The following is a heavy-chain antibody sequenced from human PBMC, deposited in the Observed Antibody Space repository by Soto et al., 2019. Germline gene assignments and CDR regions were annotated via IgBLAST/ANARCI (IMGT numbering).Heavy chain of an antibody. V-gene: IGHV1-18*01. J-gene: IGHJ6*03. CDR3: ARDESEDILVVPAAGTFRGYYCLGL. Sequence: ALVKVSCNASGYTFTSYGSSLGRQTPVQGLETMGWISAYNGNTNYAQKLQGRVTMTTDTSTRTAYMELRSLRSADTAVYYCARDESEDILVVPAAGTFRGYYCLGLSGKGATVTVSS. CDR2: ISAYNGNT. D-gene: IGHD2-2*01. CDR1: GYTFTSYG.